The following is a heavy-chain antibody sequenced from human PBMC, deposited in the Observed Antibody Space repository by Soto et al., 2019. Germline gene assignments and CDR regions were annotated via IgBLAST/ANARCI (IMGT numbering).Heavy chain of an antibody. CDR3: AXXXXXGYYYYYGMDV. CDR1: GFTFSSYG. V-gene: IGHV3-30*03. CDR2: ISYDGSNK. J-gene: IGHJ6*02. Sequence: QVQLVESGGGVVQPGRSLRLSCAASGFTFSSYGMHWVRQAPGKGLEWVAVISYDGSNKYYADSVKGRFTISRDNSKNTLYLQMNSLRAEDTAVYXXAXXXXXGYYYYYGMDVWGQGTTVTXSS.